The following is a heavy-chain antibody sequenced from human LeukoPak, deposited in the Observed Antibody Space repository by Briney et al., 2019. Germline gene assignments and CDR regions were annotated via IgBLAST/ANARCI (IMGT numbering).Heavy chain of an antibody. D-gene: IGHD3-10*01. CDR3: AMGLKSVATKQRITMVRGVIITLTGY. J-gene: IGHJ4*02. V-gene: IGHV3-23*01. CDR1: GFTFSSYA. CDR2: ISGSGGST. Sequence: PGGSLRLSCAASGFTFSSYAMSWVRQAPGKGLEWVSAISGSGGSTFYADSVKGRFTISRDNCKNTLYLQMNSLRAEDTDVYYCAMGLKSVATKQRITMVRGVIITLTGYWGQGTLVTVSS.